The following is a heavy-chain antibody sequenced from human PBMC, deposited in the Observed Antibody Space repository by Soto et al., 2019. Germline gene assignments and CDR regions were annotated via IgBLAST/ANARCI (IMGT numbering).Heavy chain of an antibody. V-gene: IGHV4-31*11. Sequence: LTSAVSSERMCISVFYGTLIHQHPGKGLEWIGYIYYSGSTYYNPSLKSRVTISVDTSKNQFSLKLTSVTAADTAVYYCARVGYILAIDYWGQGTLVTVSS. CDR2: IYYSGST. CDR1: SERMCISVFY. J-gene: IGHJ4*02. D-gene: IGHD1-1*01. CDR3: ARVGYILAIDY.